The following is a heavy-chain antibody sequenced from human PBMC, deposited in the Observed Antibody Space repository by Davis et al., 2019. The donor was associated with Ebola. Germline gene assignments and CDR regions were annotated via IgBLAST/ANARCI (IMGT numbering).Heavy chain of an antibody. CDR2: ISSSSSYT. CDR3: ARDLFYDSSGYYLLLGY. V-gene: IGHV3-11*06. CDR1: GFTFSDYY. Sequence: PGGSLRLSCAASGFTFSDYYMSWIRQAPGKGLEWVSYISSSSSYTNYADSVKGRFTISRDNAKNSLYLQMNSLRAEDTAVYYCARDLFYDSSGYYLLLGYWGQGTLVTVSS. J-gene: IGHJ4*02. D-gene: IGHD3-22*01.